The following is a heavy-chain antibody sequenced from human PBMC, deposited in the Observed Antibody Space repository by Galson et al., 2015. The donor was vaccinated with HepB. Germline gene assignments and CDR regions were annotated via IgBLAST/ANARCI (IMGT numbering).Heavy chain of an antibody. Sequence: SLRLSCAVSGFTFDDYTMHWVRQAPGKGLEWVSLIRYDGGNTYYADSVRGRFTISRDNSKNSLYLQMNSLRTEDTALYYCAKDMRAYEELRGGLDAFDIWGQGTMVTVSA. V-gene: IGHV3-43*01. CDR3: AKDMRAYEELRGGLDAFDI. D-gene: IGHD1-26*01. CDR2: IRYDGGNT. CDR1: GFTFDDYT. J-gene: IGHJ3*02.